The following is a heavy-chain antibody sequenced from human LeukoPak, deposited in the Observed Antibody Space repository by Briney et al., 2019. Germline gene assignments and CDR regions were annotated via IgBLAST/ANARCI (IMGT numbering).Heavy chain of an antibody. D-gene: IGHD3-16*02. CDR3: AKHRDYIWGSYRQTYFDS. CDR1: GFTFNNFA. CDR2: VSGSGGST. V-gene: IGHV3-23*01. J-gene: IGHJ4*02. Sequence: GGSRRLSCAAYGFTFNNFAMNWVRQAPGRGLGWVWFVSGSGGSTYYADSVKGRFTISRDNSNNTLYLQMNSLRAEDTAVYYCAKHRDYIWGSYRQTYFDSWGQGTLVTVSS.